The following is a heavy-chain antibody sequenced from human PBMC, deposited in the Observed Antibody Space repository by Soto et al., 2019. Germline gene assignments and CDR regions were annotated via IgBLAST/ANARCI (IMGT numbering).Heavy chain of an antibody. V-gene: IGHV3-30*16. J-gene: IGHJ4*02. CDR1: EFSFSSYA. D-gene: IGHD3-9*01. CDR3: ARTFDTITYYFDY. Sequence: GGALRLSCAASEFSFSSYAMHWIRQAPGKGLEWVAVISFDGNIIQYADSVKGRFIISRDNSKNTLYLQMNSLRGEDTAVYYCARTFDTITYYFDYWGQGTLVTVSS. CDR2: ISFDGNII.